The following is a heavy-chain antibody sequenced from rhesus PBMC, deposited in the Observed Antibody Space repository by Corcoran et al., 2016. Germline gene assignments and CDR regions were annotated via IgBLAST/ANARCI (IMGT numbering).Heavy chain of an antibody. CDR3: ARDRPGLDS. CDR1: GGSISRGYYY. Sequence: QVQLQESGPGLVKPSETLSLTCAVSGGSISRGYYYWSWIRPPPGKGLEWIGNITHSGSTSYNPSLTSRVTISRDTSKNQFSLKLSSVTSADTAVYYCARDRPGLDSWGQGVVVTVSS. V-gene: IGHV4-122*02. CDR2: ITHSGST. J-gene: IGHJ6*01.